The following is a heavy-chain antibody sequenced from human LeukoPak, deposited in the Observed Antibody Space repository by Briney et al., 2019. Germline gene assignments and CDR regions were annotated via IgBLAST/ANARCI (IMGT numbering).Heavy chain of an antibody. CDR3: ARGSSWFDP. Sequence: PGGSLRLSCAASGFTFSSYSMNWVRQAPGKGMELDSSISSSSSYIYYEDSVKGRFTISRDNAKNSLYLQMNSLRAEDTAVYYCARGSSWFDPWGQGTLVTVSS. CDR2: ISSSSSYI. J-gene: IGHJ5*02. V-gene: IGHV3-21*04. CDR1: GFTFSSYS.